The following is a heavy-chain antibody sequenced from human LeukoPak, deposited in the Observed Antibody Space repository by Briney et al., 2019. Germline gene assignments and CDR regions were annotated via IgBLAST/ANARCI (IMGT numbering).Heavy chain of an antibody. J-gene: IGHJ5*02. D-gene: IGHD2-2*01. CDR1: GYSISSGYY. Sequence: SETLSLTCAVSGYSISSGYYWGWIRQPPGKGLEWIGSIYHSGSTYNNPSLKSRVTISVDTSKNQFSLKLSSVTAADTAVYYCAGEDIVVVPASKGVYNWFDPWGQGTLVTVSS. CDR2: IYHSGST. V-gene: IGHV4-38-2*01. CDR3: AGEDIVVVPASKGVYNWFDP.